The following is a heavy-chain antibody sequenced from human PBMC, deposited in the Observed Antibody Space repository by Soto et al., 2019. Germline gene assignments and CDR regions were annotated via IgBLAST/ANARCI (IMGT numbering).Heavy chain of an antibody. V-gene: IGHV3-30*04. Sequence: GGSLRLSCAASGFTFSSYAMHWVRQAPGKGLEWVAVISYDGSNKYYADSVKGRFTISRDNSKNTLYLQMNSLRAEDTAVYYCARGGSIAAPDDAFDIWGQGTMVTVSS. CDR1: GFTFSSYA. CDR2: ISYDGSNK. D-gene: IGHD6-6*01. J-gene: IGHJ3*02. CDR3: ARGGSIAAPDDAFDI.